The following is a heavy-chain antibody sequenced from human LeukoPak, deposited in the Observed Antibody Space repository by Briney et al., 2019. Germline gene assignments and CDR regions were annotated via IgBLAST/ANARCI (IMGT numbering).Heavy chain of an antibody. V-gene: IGHV3-73*01. CDR1: GFTFSGSA. D-gene: IGHD5-18*01. CDR3: AKRGYSYGYLDY. Sequence: GGSLRLSCAASGFTFSGSAMHWVRQASGKGLEWVGRIRSKANSYATAYAASVKGRFTISRDDSKNTAYLQMNSLKTEDTAVYYCAKRGYSYGYLDYWGQGTLVTVSS. CDR2: IRSKANSYAT. J-gene: IGHJ4*02.